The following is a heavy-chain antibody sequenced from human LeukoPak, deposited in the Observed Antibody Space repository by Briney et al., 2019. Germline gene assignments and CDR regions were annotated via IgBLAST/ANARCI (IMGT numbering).Heavy chain of an antibody. V-gene: IGHV3-48*01. D-gene: IGHD6-19*01. J-gene: IGHJ4*02. CDR1: GFTFSSYS. Sequence: PGGSLRLSCAASGFTFSSYSMNWVRQAPGKGLEWVSYISSSSSTIYYADSVKGRFTISRDNAKNSLYLQMNSLRAEDTAVYYCARGPGGRSQWLVQIDYWGQGTLVTVSS. CDR3: ARGPGGRSQWLVQIDY. CDR2: ISSSSSTI.